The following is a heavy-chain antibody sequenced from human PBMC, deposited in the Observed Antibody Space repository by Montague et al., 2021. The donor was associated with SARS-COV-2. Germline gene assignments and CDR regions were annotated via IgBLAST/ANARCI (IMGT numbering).Heavy chain of an antibody. J-gene: IGHJ5*02. CDR3: ARDGEVVGNWFDP. Sequence: ETLSLTCTVSGGSISSSSYYWGWIRQPPGKGLEWIGSIYYSGSTXYNPSLRSRVTISVDTSKNQFSLKLSSVTAADTAVYYCARDGEVVGNWFDPWGQGTLVTVSS. CDR2: IYYSGST. CDR1: GGSISSSSYY. V-gene: IGHV4-39*07. D-gene: IGHD2-2*01.